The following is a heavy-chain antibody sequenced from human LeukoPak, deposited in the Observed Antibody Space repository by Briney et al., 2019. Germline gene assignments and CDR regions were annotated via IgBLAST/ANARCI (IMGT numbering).Heavy chain of an antibody. J-gene: IGHJ4*02. D-gene: IGHD3-3*01. CDR2: IYYSGST. Sequence: PSEILSLTCSVSGGSISTSNYHWGWIRQPPGKGLEWIGNIYYSGSTNYNPSLKSRVTISVDTSKNQFSLKPSSVTAADTAVYYCARHGGDFWSGYRLFDYWGQGTLVTVSS. CDR3: ARHGGDFWSGYRLFDY. V-gene: IGHV4-39*01. CDR1: GGSISTSNYH.